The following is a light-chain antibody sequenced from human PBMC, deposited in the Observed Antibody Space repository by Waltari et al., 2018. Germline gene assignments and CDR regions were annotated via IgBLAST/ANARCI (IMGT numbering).Light chain of an antibody. CDR1: SSDIGRYNY. V-gene: IGLV2-14*01. CDR3: KSYTSSSTWV. J-gene: IGLJ3*02. Sequence: QSALTQPASVSGSPGQSIPISCTGTSSDIGRYNYVSWYQQHPGKAPKVMIYDVSDRPSGVSNRFSGSKSGNTASLTISGLQAEDEADYYCKSYTSSSTWVFGGGTKLTVL. CDR2: DVS.